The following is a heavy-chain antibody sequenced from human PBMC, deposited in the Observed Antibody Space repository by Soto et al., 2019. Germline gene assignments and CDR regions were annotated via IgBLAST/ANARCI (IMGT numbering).Heavy chain of an antibody. V-gene: IGHV3-30*18. CDR2: ISFDGSNK. Sequence: PGGSLRLSCVASGFIFSNYGLHWVRQAPGKGLEWVALISFDGSNKYYADSVKGRFTISRDNSKNTLYLQMNSLRPEDTAVFYCAKDYDFWSGPASDGMDVWGQGTTVTVSS. CDR1: GFIFSNYG. J-gene: IGHJ6*02. D-gene: IGHD3-3*01. CDR3: AKDYDFWSGPASDGMDV.